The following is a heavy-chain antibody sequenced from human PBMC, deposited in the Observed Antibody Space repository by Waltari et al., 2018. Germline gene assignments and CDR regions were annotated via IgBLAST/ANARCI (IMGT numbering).Heavy chain of an antibody. D-gene: IGHD5-18*01. CDR3: ARVDTAMAVDY. CDR1: GSTFTGYY. Sequence: QVQLVQSGAEVKKPGASVKVSCKASGSTFTGYYMPWVRQAPGQGLEWMGWSNPNSGGTKHAQKFQGRVTMTRDKSISTAYMELSRLRSDDTAVYYCARVDTAMAVDYWGQGTLVTVSS. J-gene: IGHJ4*02. CDR2: SNPNSGGT. V-gene: IGHV1-2*02.